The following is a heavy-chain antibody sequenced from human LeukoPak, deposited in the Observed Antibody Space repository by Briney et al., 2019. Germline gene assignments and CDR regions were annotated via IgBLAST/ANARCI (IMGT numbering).Heavy chain of an antibody. Sequence: SQTLSLTCAISGDSVSSNSAAWNWIRQSPSRGLEWLGRTYYRSKWYNDYAVSVKSRITINPDTSKNQISLQLDSVTPEDTAVYYCAREEGYSGSYYDAFDIWGQGTMVTVSS. CDR1: GDSVSSNSAA. V-gene: IGHV6-1*01. J-gene: IGHJ3*02. D-gene: IGHD1-26*01. CDR2: TYYRSKWYN. CDR3: AREEGYSGSYYDAFDI.